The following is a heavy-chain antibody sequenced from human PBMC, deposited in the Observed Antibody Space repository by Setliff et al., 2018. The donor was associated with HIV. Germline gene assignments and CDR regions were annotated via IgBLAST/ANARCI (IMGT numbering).Heavy chain of an antibody. CDR2: IIPSSGGT. D-gene: IGHD3-22*01. CDR1: GYTFTAYY. J-gene: IGHJ3*02. Sequence: ASVKVSCKASGYTFTAYYINWVRQAPGQGLEWMGRIIPSSGGTNYAQKFQGRVTMTRDTSISTAYMELSRLRYDDTAVYYCARTYYYESSGPHDAFDIWGQGTMVTVSS. V-gene: IGHV1-2*06. CDR3: ARTYYYESSGPHDAFDI.